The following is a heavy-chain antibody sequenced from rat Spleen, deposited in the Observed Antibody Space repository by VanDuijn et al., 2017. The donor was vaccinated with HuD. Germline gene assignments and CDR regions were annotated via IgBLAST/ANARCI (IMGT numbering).Heavy chain of an antibody. J-gene: IGHJ2*01. D-gene: IGHD1-4*01. CDR1: GFTLSNYY. V-gene: IGHV5S23*01. Sequence: EVHLVESDGGLVQPGRSLKLSCAASGFTLSNYYMAWVRQAPTKGLEWVASIPNSGGSVYYRDSVKGRFTISRDDAKSTLYLQMDSLRSEDTATYYCTSFYPHWGQGVMVTVSS. CDR2: IPNSGGSV. CDR3: TSFYPH.